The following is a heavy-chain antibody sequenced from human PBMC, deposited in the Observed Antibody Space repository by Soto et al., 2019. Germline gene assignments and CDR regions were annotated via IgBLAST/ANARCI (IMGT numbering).Heavy chain of an antibody. CDR2: ISYDGSNK. J-gene: IGHJ6*02. CDR1: GFTFSSYA. V-gene: IGHV3-30-3*01. CDR3: ARERASSSWAEYYYYGMDV. D-gene: IGHD6-13*01. Sequence: GGSLRLSCAASGFTFSSYAMHWVRQAPDKGLEGVAVISYDGSNKYYADSVKGRFTISRDNSKNTLYLQMNSLRAEDTAVYYCARERASSSWAEYYYYGMDVWGQGTTVTVSS.